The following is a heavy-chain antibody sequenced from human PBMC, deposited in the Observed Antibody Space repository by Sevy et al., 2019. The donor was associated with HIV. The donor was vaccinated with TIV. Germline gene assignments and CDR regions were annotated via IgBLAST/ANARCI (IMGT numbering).Heavy chain of an antibody. CDR2: IRYDGSNK. D-gene: IGHD6-13*01. CDR1: GFTFSSYG. Sequence: GGSLRLSCAASGFTFSSYGMHWVRQAPGKGLEWVAFIRYDGSNKYYADSVKGRFTISRDNSKNTLYLQMNSLRAEDTAVYYCAKDLVAAAGIHDYYYYYGMDVWGQGTTVTVSS. J-gene: IGHJ6*02. CDR3: AKDLVAAAGIHDYYYYYGMDV. V-gene: IGHV3-30*02.